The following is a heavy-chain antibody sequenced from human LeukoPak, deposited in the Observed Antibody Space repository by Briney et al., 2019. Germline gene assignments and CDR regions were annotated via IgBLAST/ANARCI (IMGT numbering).Heavy chain of an antibody. CDR2: INLNNGDI. CDR3: ARADRLHGGPYLIGP. CDR1: GYSFPDYY. J-gene: IGHJ5*02. V-gene: IGHV1-2*02. Sequence: ASVKVSCKASGYSFPDYYMHWMRQAPGQGLEWMGWINLNNGDIKSAQKFQGRVTMTRDTSITTVYMEVSWLTSDDTAIYYCARADRLHGGPYLIGPWGQGTLVTVSS. D-gene: IGHD2-21*01.